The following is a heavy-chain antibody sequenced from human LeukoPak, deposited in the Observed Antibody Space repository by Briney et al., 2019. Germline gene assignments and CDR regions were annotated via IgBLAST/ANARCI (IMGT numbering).Heavy chain of an antibody. Sequence: GGSLRLSCAASGFTFDDYGMSRVRQVPGKGLEWVSGINWNGGSTGYADSVKGRFTISRDNSKNTLYLQMNSLRAEDTAVYYCAKGGLGYCSSTSCYMDYWGQGTLVTVSS. CDR2: INWNGGST. CDR3: AKGGLGYCSSTSCYMDY. J-gene: IGHJ4*02. CDR1: GFTFDDYG. D-gene: IGHD2-2*02. V-gene: IGHV3-20*04.